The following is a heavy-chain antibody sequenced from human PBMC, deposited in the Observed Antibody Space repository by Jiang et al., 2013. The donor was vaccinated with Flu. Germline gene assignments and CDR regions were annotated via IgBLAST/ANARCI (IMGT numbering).Heavy chain of an antibody. CDR2: IYYMGGT. D-gene: IGHD5-12*01. J-gene: IGHJ4*02. Sequence: CTVSGGSITSNDYYWVWIRQPPGRGLEWIGSIYYMGGTYYNPSLKSRVTLSVDTSKNHFSLKLRFVTAADTAVYYCARAEKYSGFELPYFVYWGQGILVTVSS. V-gene: IGHV4-39*07. CDR1: GGSITSNDYY. CDR3: ARAEKYSGFELPYFVY.